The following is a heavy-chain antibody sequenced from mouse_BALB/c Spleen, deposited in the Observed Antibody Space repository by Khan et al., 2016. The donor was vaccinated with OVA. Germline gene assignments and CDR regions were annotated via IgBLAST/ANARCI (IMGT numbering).Heavy chain of an antibody. Sequence: EVQLQESGPGLVKPSQSLSLTCTVTGYSITSNYAWNWIRQFPGNKLEWMGYISYSDSTSYNPSLKRRISITRDTSQNQFFLQLNSVTTEDTATYYCAGRNYYGYYFDYWGQGTTLTVSS. J-gene: IGHJ2*01. CDR2: ISYSDST. CDR3: AGRNYYGYYFDY. V-gene: IGHV3-2*02. CDR1: GYSITSNYA. D-gene: IGHD1-1*01.